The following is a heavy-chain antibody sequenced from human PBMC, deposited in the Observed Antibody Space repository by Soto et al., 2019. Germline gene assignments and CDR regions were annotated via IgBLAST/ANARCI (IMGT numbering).Heavy chain of an antibody. CDR3: ARSTYSYGCFDY. CDR1: GGTFSSYA. J-gene: IGHJ4*02. CDR2: IIPIFGTA. Sequence: QVQLVQSGAEVKKPGSSVKVSCKASGGTFSSYAISWVRQAPGQGLEWMGGIIPIFGTANYAQKFQGRVTITADKSTSTAYMALSSVRSEDTAVYYCARSTYSYGCFDYGGQRTLVTASS. V-gene: IGHV1-69*06. D-gene: IGHD5-18*01.